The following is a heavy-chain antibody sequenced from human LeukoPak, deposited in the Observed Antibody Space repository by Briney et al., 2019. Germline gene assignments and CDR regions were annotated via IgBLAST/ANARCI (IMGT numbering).Heavy chain of an antibody. D-gene: IGHD3-16*01. CDR1: GGSISSYY. Sequence: PSETLSLTCTVSGGSISSYYWSWIRQPAGKGLEWIGRIYTSGSTNYNPSLKSRVTMSVDTYKNQFSLKLSSVTAADTAVYYCARAGRYVWGSYLFDYWGQGTLVTVSS. J-gene: IGHJ4*02. CDR3: ARAGRYVWGSYLFDY. V-gene: IGHV4-4*07. CDR2: IYTSGST.